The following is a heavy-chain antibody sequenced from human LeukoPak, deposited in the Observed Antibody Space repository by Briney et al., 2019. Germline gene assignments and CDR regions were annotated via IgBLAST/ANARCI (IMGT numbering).Heavy chain of an antibody. V-gene: IGHV3-74*01. CDR3: AREGYSPRDGYNFNFDY. CDR1: GFTFSSYW. CDR2: INSDGSIT. Sequence: PGGSLRLSCAASGFTFSSYWMHWVRQAPGKGLVWVSRINSDGSITSYAGSVKGRFTISRDNAKNSLYLQMNSLRAEDTAVYYCAREGYSPRDGYNFNFDYWGQGTLVTVTS. D-gene: IGHD5-24*01. J-gene: IGHJ4*02.